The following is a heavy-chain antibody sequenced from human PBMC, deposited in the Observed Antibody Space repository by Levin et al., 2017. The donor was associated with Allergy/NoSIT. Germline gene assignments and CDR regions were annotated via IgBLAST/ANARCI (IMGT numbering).Heavy chain of an antibody. CDR2: INPNNGDT. CDR1: GYTFIGYY. CDR3: ARDSGSGKYVDNHYYYMDV. J-gene: IGHJ6*03. V-gene: IGHV1-2*02. Sequence: GESLKISCKASGYTFIGYYMHWVRQAPGQGLEWMGWINPNNGDTNYAQSFQGRVTMARDTSLSTAYMDLSRLRSDDTAVYYCARDSGSGKYVDNHYYYMDVWGKGTTVTVSS. D-gene: IGHD3-10*01.